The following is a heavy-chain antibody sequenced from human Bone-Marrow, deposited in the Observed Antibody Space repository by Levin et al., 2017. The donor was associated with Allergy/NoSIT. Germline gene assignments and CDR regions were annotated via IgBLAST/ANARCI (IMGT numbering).Heavy chain of an antibody. CDR2: ITGRGDSA. Sequence: LSLTCASSGFPFVNYAMTWVRQAPGQGLEWLSVITGRGDSALYADSVRGRFSISRDNSKNMLFLEANSLRADDTAVYYCEKGTWRDGYGGHLDYWGQGSLVTVSS. V-gene: IGHV3-23*01. D-gene: IGHD5-24*01. CDR1: GFPFVNYA. J-gene: IGHJ4*02. CDR3: EKGTWRDGYGGHLDY.